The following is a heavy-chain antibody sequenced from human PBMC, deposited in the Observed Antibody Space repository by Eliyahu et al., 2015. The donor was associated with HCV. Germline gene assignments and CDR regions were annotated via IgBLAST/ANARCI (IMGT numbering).Heavy chain of an antibody. CDR2: ISAYNGNT. J-gene: IGHJ6*02. CDR3: ARDHLVLDFWSGYPPSGGMDV. Sequence: QFQLVQSGAEVKKPGASVKVSCKASGYTFTSYGISWVRQAPGQGLEWMGWISAYNGNTNYAQKLQGRVTMTTDTSTSTAYMELRSLRSDDTAVYYCARDHLVLDFWSGYPPSGGMDVWGQGTTVTVSS. V-gene: IGHV1-18*01. CDR1: GYTFTSYG. D-gene: IGHD3-3*01.